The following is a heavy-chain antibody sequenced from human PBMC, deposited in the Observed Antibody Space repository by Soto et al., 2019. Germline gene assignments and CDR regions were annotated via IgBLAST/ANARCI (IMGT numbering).Heavy chain of an antibody. V-gene: IGHV3-7*04. D-gene: IGHD1-26*01. CDR1: GLTFSSNW. Sequence: EVQLVESGGGLVQPGGSLRLSCAASGLTFSSNWMSWVRQAPGRGLECVANIKQDGNEKYYVDSVKGRFTISRDNAKNSLYLQMNSLRAEDTAVYYCARVVGAPTWFDPWGQGTLVTVSS. J-gene: IGHJ5*02. CDR2: IKQDGNEK. CDR3: ARVVGAPTWFDP.